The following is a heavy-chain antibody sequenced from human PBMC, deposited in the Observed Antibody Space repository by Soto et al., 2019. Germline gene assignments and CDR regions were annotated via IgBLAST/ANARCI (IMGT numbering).Heavy chain of an antibody. J-gene: IGHJ3*02. CDR3: ARVEAQTRQYAFDI. CDR1: GGSVSSGSYY. CDR2: IYYSGST. V-gene: IGHV4-61*01. D-gene: IGHD6-6*01. Sequence: QVQLQESGPGLVKPSETLSLTCTVSGGSVSSGSYYWSWIRQPPGKGLEWIGYIYYSGSTNYNPSLKSRVTISVDTSKNQCSLKLSSVTAADTAVDYCARVEAQTRQYAFDIWGQGTMVTVS.